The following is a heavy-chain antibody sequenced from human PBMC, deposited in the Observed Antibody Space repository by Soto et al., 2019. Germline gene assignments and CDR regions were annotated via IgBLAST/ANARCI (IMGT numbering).Heavy chain of an antibody. CDR1: GFTFSSYA. CDR2: ISGSGGST. J-gene: IGHJ4*02. CDR3: AKVYSPPKVVITKFPPDY. Sequence: EVQLLESGGGLVQPGGSLRLSCAASGFTFSSYAMSWVRQAPGKGLEWVSAISGSGGSTYYADSVKGRFTISRDNSKNTLYLQMNSLRAEDTAVYYCAKVYSPPKVVITKFPPDYWGQGTLVTVSS. D-gene: IGHD3-22*01. V-gene: IGHV3-23*01.